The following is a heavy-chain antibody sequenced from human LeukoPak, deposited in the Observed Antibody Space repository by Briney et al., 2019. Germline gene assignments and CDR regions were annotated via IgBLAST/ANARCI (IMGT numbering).Heavy chain of an antibody. CDR1: GFTFHHYG. CDR3: SKGTNSSSWYYDN. Sequence: PGMSLRLSCAASGFTFHHYGMHWVRQAPGKGLEWVTIIWFDGNNQYYADSVKGRFTISRDNSRDTLYLQMSSLRAEDTAVYYCSKGTNSSSWYYDNWGQGTLVTVSS. V-gene: IGHV3-33*06. CDR2: IWFDGNNQ. J-gene: IGHJ4*02. D-gene: IGHD6-13*01.